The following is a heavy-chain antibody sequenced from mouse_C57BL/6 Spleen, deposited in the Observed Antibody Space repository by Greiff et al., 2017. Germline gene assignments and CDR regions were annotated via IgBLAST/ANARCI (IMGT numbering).Heavy chain of an antibody. J-gene: IGHJ2*01. CDR1: GYAFSSSW. CDR2: IYPGDGDT. Sequence: QVQLQQSGPELVKPGASVKISCKASGYAFSSSWMNWVQQRPGKGLEWIGRIYPGDGDTNYNGKFKGKATLTADKSYSTAYMQLSSLTSEDSAVYFCARYTDYGSSIDYWGQGTTLTVSS. V-gene: IGHV1-82*01. CDR3: ARYTDYGSSIDY. D-gene: IGHD1-1*01.